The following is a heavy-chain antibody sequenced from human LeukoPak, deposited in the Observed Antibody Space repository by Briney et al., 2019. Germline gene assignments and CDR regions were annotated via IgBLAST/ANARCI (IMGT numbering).Heavy chain of an antibody. CDR1: GGSISSYY. Sequence: SETLSLTCTVSGGSISSYYWSWIRQPPGKGLEWIGYIYYSGSTNYNPSLKSRVTISVDTSKNQFSLKLSSVTAADTAVYYCAGLGEDTGGYWGQGTLVTVSS. J-gene: IGHJ4*02. CDR3: AGLGEDTGGY. D-gene: IGHD3-16*01. V-gene: IGHV4-59*01. CDR2: IYYSGST.